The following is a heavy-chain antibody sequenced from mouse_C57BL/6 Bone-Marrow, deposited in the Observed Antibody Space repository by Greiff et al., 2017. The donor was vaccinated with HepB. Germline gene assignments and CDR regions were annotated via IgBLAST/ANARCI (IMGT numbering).Heavy chain of an antibody. CDR1: GFTFSDAW. J-gene: IGHJ3*01. CDR2: IRNKANNHAT. D-gene: IGHD2-4*01. Sequence: VQLKESGGGLVQPGGSMKLSCAASGFTFSDAWMDWVRQSPEKGLEWVAEIRNKANNHATYYAESVKGRFTISRDDSKSSVYLQMNSLRAEDTGIYYCTRDDYDEKTWFAYWGQGTLVTVSA. CDR3: TRDDYDEKTWFAY. V-gene: IGHV6-6*01.